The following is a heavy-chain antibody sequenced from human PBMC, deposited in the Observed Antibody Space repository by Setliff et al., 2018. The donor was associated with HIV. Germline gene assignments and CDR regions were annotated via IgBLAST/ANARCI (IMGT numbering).Heavy chain of an antibody. CDR1: GGSITSGGDS. J-gene: IGHJ3*02. Sequence: KPSETLSLTCTVSGGSITSGGDSWSWIRQHPGKGLKWIGYIPYSGITYYDPSLKSRLTMSVDTSNNQFSLKLSSATAADTAVYYCARVLGVRRDYYDSSAPLRAAFDIWGQGTMVTVS. V-gene: IGHV4-31*03. D-gene: IGHD3-22*01. CDR2: IPYSGIT. CDR3: ARVLGVRRDYYDSSAPLRAAFDI.